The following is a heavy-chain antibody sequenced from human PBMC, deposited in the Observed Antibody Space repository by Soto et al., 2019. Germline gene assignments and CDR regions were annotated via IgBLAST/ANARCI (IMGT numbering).Heavy chain of an antibody. J-gene: IGHJ4*02. CDR1: GFTFSSYN. V-gene: IGHV3-48*01. CDR3: ALDLRYSYGVFDY. CDR2: ISSSGSAI. D-gene: IGHD5-18*01. Sequence: EVQLVESGGGLVQPGGSLRVSCAASGFTFSSYNMNWVRQAPGKGLEWISYISSSGSAIYYADSVRGRFTISRDHAKNSLYLQMNSLRAEDTAVYYCALDLRYSYGVFDYWGQGTLVIVSS.